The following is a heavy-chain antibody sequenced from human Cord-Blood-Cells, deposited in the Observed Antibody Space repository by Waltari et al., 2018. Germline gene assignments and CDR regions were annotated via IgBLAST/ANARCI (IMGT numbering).Heavy chain of an antibody. CDR2: IYYSGST. CDR3: ARHVGSYGDAFDI. D-gene: IGHD1-26*01. Sequence: QLQLQESGPGLVKPSETLSLTCTVSGGSISSSRYYWGWIRQPPGKGLERIGSIYYSGSTYYNPSLKSRVTISVDTSKNQFSLKLSSVTAADTAVYYCARHVGSYGDAFDIWGQGTMVTVSS. V-gene: IGHV4-39*07. J-gene: IGHJ3*02. CDR1: GGSISSSRYY.